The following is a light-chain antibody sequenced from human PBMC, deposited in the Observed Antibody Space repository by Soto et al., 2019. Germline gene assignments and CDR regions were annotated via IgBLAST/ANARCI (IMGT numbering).Light chain of an antibody. CDR3: VAWDDTLNGHVV. CDR1: NSNIGTNH. J-gene: IGLJ2*01. Sequence: QSVLTQPPSASGTPGQRVAISCSGGNSNIGTNHVNWYQQLPGTAPKLLIYGNNQRPSGVPVRFSGSRSGTSACLAISGLQSEDEADYYCVAWDDTLNGHVVFGGGTKLTVL. CDR2: GNN. V-gene: IGLV1-44*01.